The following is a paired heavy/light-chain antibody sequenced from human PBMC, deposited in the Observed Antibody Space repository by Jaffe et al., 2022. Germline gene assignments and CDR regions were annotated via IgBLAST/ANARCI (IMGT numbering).Light chain of an antibody. Sequence: DVVMTQSPPSLPVTLGQSASISCSSSQSLVHNDGNTYLSWFQQRPGQSPRRLIYQVSYRDSGVPGRFSGSGSGTDFTLRISRVEAEDAAVYYCMQGTHWPGLSFGGGTKVEIK. CDR2: QVS. V-gene: IGKV2-30*02. CDR3: MQGTHWPGLS. J-gene: IGKJ4*01. CDR1: QSLVHNDGNTY.
Heavy chain of an antibody. J-gene: IGHJ4*02. D-gene: IGHD6-19*01. CDR1: GFSFRDSF. Sequence: QVQLVESGGGLVTPGGSLRLSCAASGFSFRDSFMSWIRQTPGKGLEWISYISGSSTTIYHADSVKGRFTVSRDNAKNSVFLQMNSLRAEDTAVYYCARVDSSSIDYWGQGALVTVSS. V-gene: IGHV3-11*01. CDR3: ARVDSSSIDY. CDR2: ISGSSTTI.